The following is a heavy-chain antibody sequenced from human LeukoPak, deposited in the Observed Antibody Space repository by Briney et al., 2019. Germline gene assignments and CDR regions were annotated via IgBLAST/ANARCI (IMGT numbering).Heavy chain of an antibody. CDR1: AGSVSSGSYY. V-gene: IGHV4-61*01. D-gene: IGHD2-15*01. Sequence: SETLSLTCTVSAGSVSSGSYYWSWIRQPPGKGLRWIGYIYYSGDTNYNPSLKSRVTISVDTSKNQFYLKVSSVTAADTAVYYCARVGPTRDIYFEYWGQGTRVTVSS. CDR2: IYYSGDT. CDR3: ARVGPTRDIYFEY. J-gene: IGHJ4*02.